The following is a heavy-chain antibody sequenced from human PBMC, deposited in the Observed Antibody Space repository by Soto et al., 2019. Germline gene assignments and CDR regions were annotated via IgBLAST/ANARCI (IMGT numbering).Heavy chain of an antibody. Sequence: SETLSLTCTVSGGSINAFFWSWVRQPPGKGLESIGYIFYSGSTNYNPSLKSRVTISLDTSKTQFSLNLTSVTAADTAVYYCATQTGPYYYGLDVWGQGTMVTVSS. CDR2: IFYSGST. CDR1: GGSINAFF. CDR3: ATQTGPYYYGLDV. V-gene: IGHV4-59*01. J-gene: IGHJ6*02.